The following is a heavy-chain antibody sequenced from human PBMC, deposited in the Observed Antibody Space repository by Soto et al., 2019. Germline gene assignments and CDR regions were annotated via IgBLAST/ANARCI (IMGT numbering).Heavy chain of an antibody. D-gene: IGHD6-13*01. CDR2: IYYSGCT. CDR1: GGTLRRSSYH. V-gene: IGHV4-39*07. CDR3: VRDRADRNSWYRFAP. Sequence: SETLCLPCSGSGGTLRRSSYHWGCLRQPLGKGLEWIGTIYYSGCTLYNTSLKSRVTISVDTSKNQFSLKLSSITAADTAVYYCVRDRADRNSWYRFAPSSPRTLVTVSS. J-gene: IGHJ5*02.